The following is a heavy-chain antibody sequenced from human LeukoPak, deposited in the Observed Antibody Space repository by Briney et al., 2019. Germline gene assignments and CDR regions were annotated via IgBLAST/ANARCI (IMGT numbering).Heavy chain of an antibody. V-gene: IGHV1-58*02. Sequence: GASVKVSYKASGFTFTSSAMQWVRQARGQRLEWIGWIVVGSGNTNYAQKFQERVTITRDMSTSTAYMELSSLRSEDTAVYYCAAGASEYYYDSSGYSPWGQGTLVTVSS. CDR2: IVVGSGNT. CDR3: AAGASEYYYDSSGYSP. J-gene: IGHJ5*02. CDR1: GFTFTSSA. D-gene: IGHD3-22*01.